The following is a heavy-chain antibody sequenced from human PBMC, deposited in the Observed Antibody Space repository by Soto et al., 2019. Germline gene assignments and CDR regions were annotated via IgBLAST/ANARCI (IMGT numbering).Heavy chain of an antibody. CDR1: GFTFDDYG. Sequence: SGGSLRLSCAASGFTFDDYGMSWVRHAPGKGLEWVSGINWNGGSTGYADSVKGRFTISRDNAKNSLYLQMNSLRAEDTALYYCARALPLDTSGYDPFDYWGQGAMVNVSS. CDR3: ARALPLDTSGYDPFDY. D-gene: IGHD3-22*01. V-gene: IGHV3-20*04. CDR2: INWNGGST. J-gene: IGHJ4*02.